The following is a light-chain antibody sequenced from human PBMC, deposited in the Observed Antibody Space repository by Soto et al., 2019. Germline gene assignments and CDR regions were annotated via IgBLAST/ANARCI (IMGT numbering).Light chain of an antibody. CDR2: EVT. J-gene: IGLJ3*02. CDR1: SSDVGSYNF. V-gene: IGLV2-8*01. Sequence: QSALTQPPSASGSPGQSVSISGTGTSSDVGSYNFVSWYQQHPGKAPKLIIYEVTKRPSAVPDRFSGSKSGNTASLTVSGLQAEDEAEYYCCSFAGTSIEGYKIVQFGGGTKVTVL. CDR3: CSFAGTSIEGYKIVQ.